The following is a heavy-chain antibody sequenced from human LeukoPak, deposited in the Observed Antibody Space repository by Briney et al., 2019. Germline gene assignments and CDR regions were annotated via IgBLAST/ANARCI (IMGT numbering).Heavy chain of an antibody. D-gene: IGHD2-15*01. J-gene: IGHJ2*01. CDR1: GFTFSSYA. Sequence: GGSLRLSCAASGFTFSSYAMSWVRQAPGKGLEWVSAISGSGGSTYYADSVKGRFTISRDNSKNTLYLQMNSLRAEDTAVYYCAKGYCSGGSCYSSGWYFDLWGRGTLVTVSS. CDR2: ISGSGGST. CDR3: AKGYCSGGSCYSSGWYFDL. V-gene: IGHV3-23*01.